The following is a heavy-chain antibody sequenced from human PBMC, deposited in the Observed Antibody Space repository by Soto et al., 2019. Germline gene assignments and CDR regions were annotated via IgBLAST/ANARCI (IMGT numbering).Heavy chain of an antibody. Sequence: PSETLSLTCTVSGGSISSYYWSWSRQPPGEGLEWIGYVYHRGGTNYNPSLKNRVTISVDTSKNQFSLKLSSVTAADTAVYYCARVWGGAFDIWGQGTMVTVSS. CDR1: GGSISSYY. J-gene: IGHJ3*02. D-gene: IGHD3-10*01. CDR2: VYHRGGT. V-gene: IGHV4-59*01. CDR3: ARVWGGAFDI.